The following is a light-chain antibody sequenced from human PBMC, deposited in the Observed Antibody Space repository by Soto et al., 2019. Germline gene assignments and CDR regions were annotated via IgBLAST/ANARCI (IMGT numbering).Light chain of an antibody. CDR2: DAS. J-gene: IGKJ1*01. V-gene: IGKV1-5*01. CDR1: QTISSW. Sequence: DIQMTQSPSTLSGSVGDRATITCRASQTISSWLAWYQQKPGKAPKLLIYDASNLESGVPSRFSGSGSGTEFTLTISSLQPDDFATYYCQQYNSYSWTFGQGTKVHIK. CDR3: QQYNSYSWT.